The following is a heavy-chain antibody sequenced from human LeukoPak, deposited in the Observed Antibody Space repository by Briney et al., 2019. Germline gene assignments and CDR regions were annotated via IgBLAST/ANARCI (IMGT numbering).Heavy chain of an antibody. J-gene: IGHJ4*02. Sequence: GGSLRLSCAASGFTFSSYAMHWVRQAPGKGLQWVAVTSHDGSNEYYADSVKGRFTVSRDNSKNTLYLQMNSLRAEDTAVYYCASGGYTYGYLYPWGQGTLVTVSS. V-gene: IGHV3-30*04. CDR3: ASGGYTYGYLYP. D-gene: IGHD5-18*01. CDR1: GFTFSSYA. CDR2: TSHDGSNE.